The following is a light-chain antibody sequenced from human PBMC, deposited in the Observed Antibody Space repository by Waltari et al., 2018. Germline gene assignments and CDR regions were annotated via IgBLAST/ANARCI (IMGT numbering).Light chain of an antibody. CDR1: QSVSSY. V-gene: IGKV3-11*01. J-gene: IGKJ5*01. CDR3: QHRSNWPT. CDR2: DAP. Sequence: DIVLTQSPATLSLSPGERAPLSCRASQSVSSYLAWYQQKPGHAPRLLIYDAPNRATGSPGRFRGSGSATDCTLTISSLEPEDFAVYYCQHRSNWPTFGQGTRLEIK.